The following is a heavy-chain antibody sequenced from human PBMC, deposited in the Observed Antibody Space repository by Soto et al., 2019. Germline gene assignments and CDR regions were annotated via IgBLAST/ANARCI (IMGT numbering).Heavy chain of an antibody. J-gene: IGHJ6*03. CDR2: IWYDGSNK. CDR3: ARKKGNIVVVPAHLHYYMDV. D-gene: IGHD2-2*01. CDR1: GFTFSSYG. V-gene: IGHV3-33*01. Sequence: GGSLRLSCAASGFTFSSYGMHWVRQAPGKGLEWVAVIWYDGSNKYYADSVKGRFTISRDNSKNTLYLQMNSLRAEDTAVYYCARKKGNIVVVPAHLHYYMDVWGKGTTVTVSS.